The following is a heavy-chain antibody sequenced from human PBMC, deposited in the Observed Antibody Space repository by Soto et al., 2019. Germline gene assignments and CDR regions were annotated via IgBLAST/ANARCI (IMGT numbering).Heavy chain of an antibody. Sequence: QVQLVQSGAEVKKPGASVKVSCKASGYTFTSYDINWVLQATGQGLEWMGWMNPNRGNTGYAQKFQGRVTMTRNTTISTAYMELSSLRSEDTAVYYCAGGGEWSGYDFPYYYYMDVWGKGTTVTVSS. V-gene: IGHV1-8*01. CDR1: GYTFTSYD. J-gene: IGHJ6*03. CDR2: MNPNRGNT. CDR3: AGGGEWSGYDFPYYYYMDV. D-gene: IGHD5-12*01.